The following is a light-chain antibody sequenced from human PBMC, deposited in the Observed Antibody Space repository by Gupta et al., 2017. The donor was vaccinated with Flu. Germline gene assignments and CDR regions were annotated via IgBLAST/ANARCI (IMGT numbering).Light chain of an antibody. CDR2: TAS. CDR3: QQLNSYPQT. J-gene: IGKJ3*01. CDR1: QGISSY. Sequence: PSFLSASVGDRVTITCRASQGISSYLAWYQQKPGKAPKLLIYTASTLQSGVPSRFSGSGSGTEFTLTIGSLQPEDFATYYCQQLNSYPQTFGPGTKVDIK. V-gene: IGKV1-9*01.